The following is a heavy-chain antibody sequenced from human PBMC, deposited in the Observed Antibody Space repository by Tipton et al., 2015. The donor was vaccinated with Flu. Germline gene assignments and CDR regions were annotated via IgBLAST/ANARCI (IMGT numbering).Heavy chain of an antibody. Sequence: TLSLTCSVSGDSISRSTTYYWSWLRQPAGKGLEWIATIHRYGTTYYNPSLKSRVTISVDTSKNQFSLEMRSVTAADMAVYCCARRDFSNYVSQPKNWFDLWGQGILVTVSA. CDR1: GDSISRSTTYY. J-gene: IGHJ5*02. V-gene: IGHV4-61*02. D-gene: IGHD4-11*01. CDR2: IHRYGTT. CDR3: ARRDFSNYVSQPKNWFDL.